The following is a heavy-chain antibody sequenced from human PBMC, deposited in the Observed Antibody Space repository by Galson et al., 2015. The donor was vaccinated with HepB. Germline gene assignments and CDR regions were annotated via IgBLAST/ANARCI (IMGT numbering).Heavy chain of an antibody. CDR1: GFTFSSYG. CDR2: IRYDGSNK. CDR3: AKGGFIVATTYFDY. V-gene: IGHV3-30*02. Sequence: SLRLSCAASGFTFSSYGMHWVRQAPGKGLEWVAFIRYDGSNKYYADSVKGRFTISRDNSKNTLYLQMNSLRAEDTAVYYCAKGGFIVATTYFDYWGQGTLVTVSS. D-gene: IGHD5-12*01. J-gene: IGHJ4*02.